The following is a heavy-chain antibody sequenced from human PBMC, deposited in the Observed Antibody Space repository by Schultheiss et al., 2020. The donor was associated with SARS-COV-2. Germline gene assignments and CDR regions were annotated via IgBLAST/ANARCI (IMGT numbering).Heavy chain of an antibody. CDR2: ISSSSSYI. Sequence: GGSLRLSCAASGFTFSSYWKSWVRQAPGKGLEWVSSISSSSSYIYYADSVKGRFTISRDNAKNSLYLQMNSLRAEDTAVYYCARDCSGGSCQYWGQGTLVTVSS. CDR3: ARDCSGGSCQY. D-gene: IGHD2-15*01. CDR1: GFTFSSYW. V-gene: IGHV3-21*01. J-gene: IGHJ4*02.